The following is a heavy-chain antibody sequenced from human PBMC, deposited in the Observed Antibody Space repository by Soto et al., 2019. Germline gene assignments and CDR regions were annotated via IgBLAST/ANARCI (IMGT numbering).Heavy chain of an antibody. J-gene: IGHJ6*02. CDR1: GGSISSYY. V-gene: IGHV4-59*01. D-gene: IGHD3-10*01. CDR3: ARVKGWSITMVRGVRYYYYYGMDV. CDR2: IYYSGST. Sequence: SETLSLTCTVSGGSISSYYWSWIRQPPGKGLEWIGYIYYSGSTNYNPSLKSRVTISVDTSKNQFSLKLSSVTAADTAVYYCARVKGWSITMVRGVRYYYYYGMDVWGQGTTVTVSS.